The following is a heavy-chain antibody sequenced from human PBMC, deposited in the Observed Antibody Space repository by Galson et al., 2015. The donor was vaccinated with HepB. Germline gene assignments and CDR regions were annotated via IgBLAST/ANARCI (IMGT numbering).Heavy chain of an antibody. Sequence: SLRLSCAASGFTFSSYGMHWVRQAPGKGLEWVAVIWYDGSNKYYADSVKGRFTISRDNSKNTLYLQMNSLRAEDTAVYYCARDEGGGLRRDVGYMDVWGKGTTVTVSS. V-gene: IGHV3-33*01. D-gene: IGHD4-17*01. CDR3: ARDEGGGLRRDVGYMDV. CDR2: IWYDGSNK. J-gene: IGHJ6*03. CDR1: GFTFSSYG.